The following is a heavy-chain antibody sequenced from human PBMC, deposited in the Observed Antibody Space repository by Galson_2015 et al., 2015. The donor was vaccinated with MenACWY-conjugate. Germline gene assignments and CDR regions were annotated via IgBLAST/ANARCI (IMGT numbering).Heavy chain of an antibody. CDR1: GFKFSDAA. Sequence: SLRLSCAASGFKFSDAAMNWVRQASGKGLEWVGRIRSKANNYATAYAASVKGRFTISRDDSKNTAFLQMNSLKTEDTAVYYCTKWLEMDVWGQGTTVTVSS. V-gene: IGHV3-73*01. D-gene: IGHD6-19*01. CDR2: IRSKANNYAT. CDR3: TKWLEMDV. J-gene: IGHJ6*02.